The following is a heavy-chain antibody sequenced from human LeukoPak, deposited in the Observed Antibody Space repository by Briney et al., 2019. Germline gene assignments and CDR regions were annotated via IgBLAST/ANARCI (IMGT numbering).Heavy chain of an antibody. D-gene: IGHD2-2*01. CDR3: AREFVVVPAAANDY. V-gene: IGHV1-18*01. CDR1: GYTSTSYG. J-gene: IGHJ4*02. Sequence: ASVKVSCKASGYTSTSYGISWVRQAPGQGLEWMGWISAYNGNTNYAQKLQGRVTMTTDTSTSTAYMELRSLRSDDTAVYYCAREFVVVPAAANDYWGQGTLVTVSS. CDR2: ISAYNGNT.